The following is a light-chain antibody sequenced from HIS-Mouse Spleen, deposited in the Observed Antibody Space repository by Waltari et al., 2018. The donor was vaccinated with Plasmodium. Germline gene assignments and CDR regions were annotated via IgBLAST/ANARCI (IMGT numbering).Light chain of an antibody. CDR1: VLAKKY. CDR2: KDS. CDR3: YSAADNNRV. Sequence: SYELTQPSSVSVSPGQTARITCSGDVLAKKYARWFQQKPGQAPVLVTYKDSERPSGIPARFSGSSSGTTVTLTISGAQVEDEADYYCYSAADNNRVFGGGTKLTVL. V-gene: IGLV3-27*01. J-gene: IGLJ3*02.